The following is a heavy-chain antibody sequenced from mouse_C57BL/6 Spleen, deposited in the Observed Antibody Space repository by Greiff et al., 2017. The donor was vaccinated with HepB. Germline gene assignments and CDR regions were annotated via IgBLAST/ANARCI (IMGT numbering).Heavy chain of an antibody. CDR1: GYTFTDYN. V-gene: IGHV1-18*01. Sequence: EVQLQQSGPELVKPGASVKIPCKASGYTFTDYNMDWVKQSHGKSLEWIGDINPNNGGTSYNQKFKGKATLTVDKSSSTAYMELRSLTSEDTAVYYCSRFPKYDGSIYHAMDYWGQGTSVTVSS. CDR3: SRFPKYDGSIYHAMDY. D-gene: IGHD1-1*01. CDR2: INPNNGGT. J-gene: IGHJ4*01.